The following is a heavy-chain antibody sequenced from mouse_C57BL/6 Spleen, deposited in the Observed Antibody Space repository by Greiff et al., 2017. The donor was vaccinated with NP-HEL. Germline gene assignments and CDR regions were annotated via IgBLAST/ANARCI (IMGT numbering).Heavy chain of an antibody. CDR1: GYTFTNYW. Sequence: QVQLQQSGAELVRPGTSVKMSCKASGYTFTNYWIGWAKQRPGHGLEWIGDIYPGGGYTNYNEKLKGKATLTADKSSSTAYMQFSSRTSEYSAIYYCARSGTTVVGSLGAMDYWGQGTSVTVSS. D-gene: IGHD1-1*01. V-gene: IGHV1-63*01. J-gene: IGHJ4*01. CDR2: IYPGGGYT. CDR3: ARSGTTVVGSLGAMDY.